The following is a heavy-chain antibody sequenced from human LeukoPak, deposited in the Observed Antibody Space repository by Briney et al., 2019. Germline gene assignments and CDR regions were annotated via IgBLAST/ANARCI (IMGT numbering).Heavy chain of an antibody. CDR2: IYSGGSR. J-gene: IGHJ4*02. Sequence: GGSLRLSCAASVFTVSSNYMSWVRQAPGKGLEWVSVIYSGGSRYYADPVKGRFTISRDNSKNTLYLKMNSLRAEDTAVYYCAREYGYRIVWGQGTLVTVSS. D-gene: IGHD5-12*01. CDR3: AREYGYRIV. CDR1: VFTVSSNY. V-gene: IGHV3-66*01.